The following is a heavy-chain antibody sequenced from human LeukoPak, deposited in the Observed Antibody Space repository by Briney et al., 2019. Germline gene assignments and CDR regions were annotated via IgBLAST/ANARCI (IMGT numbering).Heavy chain of an antibody. V-gene: IGHV1-2*02. J-gene: IGHJ4*02. CDR1: GYTFTDYY. CDR3: ARAVEPQLVDFDY. D-gene: IGHD6-13*01. CDR2: LHPNSGGT. Sequence: GASVKVSCKASGYTFTDYYMHWVRQAPGQGLEWMGWLHPNSGGTEYAQKFQGRVTMTRDTSISTAYMELSRLRSDDTAVYYCARAVEPQLVDFDYWGQGTLVTVSS.